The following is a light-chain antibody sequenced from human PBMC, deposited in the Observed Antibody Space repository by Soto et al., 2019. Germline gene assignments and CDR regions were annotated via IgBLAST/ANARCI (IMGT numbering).Light chain of an antibody. J-gene: IGKJ1*01. V-gene: IGKV3-15*01. Sequence: EVGMTQSPATLSVTPGERATLSCRASQSVSNNLAWFQQKPGQAPRLLIYHASTRATGIPARFSGSGSGTEFTLIISSLQSEDFAVYYCQQYNNWWTFGQGTKVEIK. CDR1: QSVSNN. CDR2: HAS. CDR3: QQYNNWWT.